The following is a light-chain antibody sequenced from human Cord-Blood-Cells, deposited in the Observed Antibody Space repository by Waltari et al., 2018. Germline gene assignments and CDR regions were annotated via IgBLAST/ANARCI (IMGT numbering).Light chain of an antibody. CDR1: SSDVGSYNL. CDR3: CSYAGSSTWV. Sequence: LTQPASVSGSPGQSITISCTGTSSDVGSYNLVSWYQQHTGKAPKLMIYEGSKRPSGVSNRFSGSKSGNTASLTISGLQAEDEADYYCCSYAGSSTWVFGGGTKLTVL. CDR2: EGS. J-gene: IGLJ3*02. V-gene: IGLV2-23*01.